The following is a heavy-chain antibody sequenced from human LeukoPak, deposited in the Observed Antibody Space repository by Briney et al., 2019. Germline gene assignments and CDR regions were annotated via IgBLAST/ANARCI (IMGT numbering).Heavy chain of an antibody. V-gene: IGHV3-21*04. Sequence: PGGSLRLSCAASGFTLSTYSMNWVRQAPGKGLEWVSCISSSSSSYIYYADSLKGRFTISRDNAKNSLYLQMNSLRAEDTAVYYCTKAGPDTYAFDIWGQGTMVTVSS. J-gene: IGHJ3*02. CDR1: GFTLSTYS. CDR2: ISSSSSSYI. D-gene: IGHD2/OR15-2a*01. CDR3: TKAGPDTYAFDI.